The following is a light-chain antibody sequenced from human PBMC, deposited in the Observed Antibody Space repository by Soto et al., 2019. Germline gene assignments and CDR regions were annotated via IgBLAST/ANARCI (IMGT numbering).Light chain of an antibody. CDR2: EGT. CDR1: SSDVGGYNL. J-gene: IGLJ3*02. CDR3: CSYAGSSTWV. Sequence: QSALTQPDSVSGSPGQSITISCTGTSSDVGGYNLVSWYQQHPGKAPKLMMYEGTKRPSGASNRFSGSKSGNTASLTISGLQAEDEADYYCCSYAGSSTWVFGGGTKLTVL. V-gene: IGLV2-23*01.